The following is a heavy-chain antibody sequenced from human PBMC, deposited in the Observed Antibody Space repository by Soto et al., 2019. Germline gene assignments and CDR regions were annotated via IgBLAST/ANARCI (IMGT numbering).Heavy chain of an antibody. CDR1: GYSFHTYA. CDR3: AREYGMDV. V-gene: IGHV1-18*01. J-gene: IGHJ6*02. Sequence: QVQFVQSGAEVKKPGASVNVSCKASGYSFHTYAISWVRQAPGQGLEWVVWISGYNGNTNYAQKFQGRVTLTRDTSTKTAFMELRSLTGDDTAVYYCAREYGMDVWGQGTTVTVSS. CDR2: ISGYNGNT.